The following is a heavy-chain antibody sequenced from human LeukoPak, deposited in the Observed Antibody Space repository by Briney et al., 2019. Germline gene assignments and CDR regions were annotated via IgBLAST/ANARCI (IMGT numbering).Heavy chain of an antibody. CDR3: ARTRVYNWFDP. CDR1: GYFISNGYY. Sequence: SETLSLTCSVSGYFISNGYYWGWIRQSPGQGLEWIGSIHHSGHTYYNPSLKSRVTLSVDTSRNHYSLSLSSLTAADTAVYYCARTRVYNWFDPWGQGTLVTVSS. CDR2: IHHSGHT. V-gene: IGHV4-38-2*02. D-gene: IGHD2-2*01. J-gene: IGHJ5*02.